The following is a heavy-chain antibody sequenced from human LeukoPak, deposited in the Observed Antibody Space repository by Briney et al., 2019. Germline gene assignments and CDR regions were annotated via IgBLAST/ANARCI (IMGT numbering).Heavy chain of an antibody. Sequence: ASVKVSCKASGGTFSSYAISWVRQAPGQGLEWMGRIIPIFGTANYAQKLQGRVTITTDESTSTAYMELSSLRSEDTAVYYCARDLRYSSSSGGYYYYYMDVWGKGTTVTVSS. D-gene: IGHD6-6*01. CDR2: IIPIFGTA. J-gene: IGHJ6*03. V-gene: IGHV1-69*05. CDR3: ARDLRYSSSSGGYYYYYMDV. CDR1: GGTFSSYA.